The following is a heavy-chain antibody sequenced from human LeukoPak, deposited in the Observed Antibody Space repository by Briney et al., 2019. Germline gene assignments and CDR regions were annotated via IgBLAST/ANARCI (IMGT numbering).Heavy chain of an antibody. CDR1: GFDFSSFA. V-gene: IGHV3-23*01. J-gene: IGHJ4*02. D-gene: IGHD5-12*01. Sequence: GESLRLSCAASGFDFSSFAISWVRQAPGRGLEWVSGISSSGHLAFYADSVQGRFSVSRDNSRNTLYLQMNSLRAEDTAVYYCAKDRIVATRSFDYWGQGTLVTVSS. CDR2: ISSSGHLA. CDR3: AKDRIVATRSFDY.